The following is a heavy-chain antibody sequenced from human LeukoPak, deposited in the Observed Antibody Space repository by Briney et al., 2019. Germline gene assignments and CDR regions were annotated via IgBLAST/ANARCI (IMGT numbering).Heavy chain of an antibody. D-gene: IGHD3-10*01. CDR3: ARYGSGNYYYYYMDV. J-gene: IGHJ6*03. CDR1: GDSISSGDYY. CDR2: IYTSGST. V-gene: IGHV4-61*02. Sequence: SETLSLTCTVSGDSISSGDYYWSWIRQPAGKGLEWIGRIYTSGSTNYNPSLKSRVTISVDTSKNQFSLKLSSVTAADTAVYYCARYGSGNYYYYYMDVWGKGTTVTVSS.